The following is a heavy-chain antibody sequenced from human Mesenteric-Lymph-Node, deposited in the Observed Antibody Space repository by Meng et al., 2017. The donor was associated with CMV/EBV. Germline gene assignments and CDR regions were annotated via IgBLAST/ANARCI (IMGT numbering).Heavy chain of an antibody. J-gene: IGHJ4*02. CDR2: IYYSGST. CDR3: ASGGAYCGGDCYSADY. CDR1: GGSFSGYY. D-gene: IGHD2-21*01. V-gene: IGHV4-59*01. Sequence: SQTLSLTCAVYGGSFSGYYWSWIRQPPGKGLEWIGYIYYSGSTNYNPSLKSRVTISVDTSKNQFSLKLSSVTAADTAVYYCASGGAYCGGDCYSADYWGQGTLVTVSS.